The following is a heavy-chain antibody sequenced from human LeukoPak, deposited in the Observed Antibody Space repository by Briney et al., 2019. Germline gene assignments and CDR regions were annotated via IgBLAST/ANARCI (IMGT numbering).Heavy chain of an antibody. CDR1: GYTFTGYY. D-gene: IGHD3-22*01. V-gene: IGHV1-2*02. CDR2: INPNSGGT. J-gene: IGHJ4*02. Sequence: ASVTVSCKASGYTFTGYYMHWVRQAPGQGLEWMGWINPNSGGTNYAQKFQGRVTMTRDTSISTAYMELSRLRSDDTAVYYCARDRGYYDSSGYPDYWGQGTLVTVSS. CDR3: ARDRGYYDSSGYPDY.